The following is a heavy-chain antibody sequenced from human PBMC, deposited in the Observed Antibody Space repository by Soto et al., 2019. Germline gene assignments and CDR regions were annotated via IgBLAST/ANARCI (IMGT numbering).Heavy chain of an antibody. V-gene: IGHV4-4*07. CDR1: GGPISSNN. CDR3: ARSGSYRPYSFPC. J-gene: IGHJ4*02. CDR2: IYTSGST. Sequence: LSLASIVPGGPISSNNWSWTRQPVGKGLEWIGRIYTSGSTNYNPSLKSRVTMSVDTSKNQFSLKLSSVTAADTAVYYCARSGSYRPYSFPCWGQARLVAVSS. D-gene: IGHD1-26*01.